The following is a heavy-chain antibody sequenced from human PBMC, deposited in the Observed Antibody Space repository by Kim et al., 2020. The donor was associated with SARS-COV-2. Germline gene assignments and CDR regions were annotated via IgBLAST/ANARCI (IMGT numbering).Heavy chain of an antibody. J-gene: IGHJ3*02. D-gene: IGHD3-22*01. CDR2: ISYDGSNK. Sequence: GGSLRLSCAASGFTFSSYAMHWVRQAPGKGLEWVAVISYDGSNKYYADSVKGRFTISRDNSKNTLYLQMNSLRAEDTAVYYCARDTYYYDSSGYKNDAFDIWGQGTMVTVSS. CDR3: ARDTYYYDSSGYKNDAFDI. V-gene: IGHV3-30*04. CDR1: GFTFSSYA.